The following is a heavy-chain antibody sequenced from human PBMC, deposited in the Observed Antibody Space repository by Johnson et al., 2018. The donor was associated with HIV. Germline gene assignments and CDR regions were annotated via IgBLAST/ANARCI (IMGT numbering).Heavy chain of an antibody. V-gene: IGHV3-9*01. D-gene: IGHD6-19*01. Sequence: EVQLVESGGGLVQPGRSLRLSCAASGFTFDDYAMHWVRQAPGKGLEWVSGISWSSDSIDYADSVKGRFTNSRDNAKNSLYLQMNSLRPEDTALYFCAKARLRAGRTEAFDIWGQGTMVTVSS. J-gene: IGHJ3*02. CDR3: AKARLRAGRTEAFDI. CDR2: ISWSSDSI. CDR1: GFTFDDYA.